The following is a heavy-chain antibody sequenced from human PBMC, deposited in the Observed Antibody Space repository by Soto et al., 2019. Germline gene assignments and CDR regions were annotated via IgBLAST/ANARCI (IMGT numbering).Heavy chain of an antibody. V-gene: IGHV4-34*01. Sequence: QVQLQQWGAGLLKPSETLSLTCAVYGGSFSGYYWSWIRQPPGKGLEWSGEINHSGSTNYNPSLKSRVTISVDTSKNQYSLKLSSVTAADTAVYYCARAPYVYCSGGSCYSPYYYYGMDGWGQGTTVTVYS. CDR3: ARAPYVYCSGGSCYSPYYYYGMDG. CDR1: GGSFSGYY. J-gene: IGHJ6*02. D-gene: IGHD2-15*01. CDR2: INHSGST.